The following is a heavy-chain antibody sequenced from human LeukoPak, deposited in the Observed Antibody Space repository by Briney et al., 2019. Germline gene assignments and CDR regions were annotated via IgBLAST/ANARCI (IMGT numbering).Heavy chain of an antibody. J-gene: IGHJ4*02. CDR3: AKDPTDFDSSGQTYFDY. D-gene: IGHD3-22*01. CDR2: ISGSGGIT. V-gene: IGHV3-23*01. CDR1: GFTFSSCA. Sequence: GGSLRLSCAASGFTFSSCAMNWVRQAPGKGLEWVTSISGSGGITHYADSVRGRFIISRDNSKNTLYLQMNSLRAEDTAVYYCAKDPTDFDSSGQTYFDYWGQGSLVTVSS.